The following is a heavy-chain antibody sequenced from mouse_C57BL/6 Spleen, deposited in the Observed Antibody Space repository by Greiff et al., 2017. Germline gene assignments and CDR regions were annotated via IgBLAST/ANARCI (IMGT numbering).Heavy chain of an antibody. D-gene: IGHD1-1*02. CDR1: GYTFTDYY. V-gene: IGHV1-26*01. Sequence: EVQLQQSGPELVKPGASVKISCKASGYTFTDYYMNWVKQSHGKSLEWIGDINPNNGGTSYNQKFKGKATLTVDKSSSTAYMELRSLTSEDSAVYYCARGTSSVGGPHYFDYWGQGTTLTVSS. CDR3: ARGTSSVGGPHYFDY. CDR2: INPNNGGT. J-gene: IGHJ2*01.